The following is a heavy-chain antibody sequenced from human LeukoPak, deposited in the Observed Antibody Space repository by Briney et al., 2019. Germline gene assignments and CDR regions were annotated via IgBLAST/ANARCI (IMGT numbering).Heavy chain of an antibody. D-gene: IGHD3-9*01. Sequence: RPGGSLRLSCAASGFTFSDYFMSWIRQAPGKGLEWVSYISSSGSTKYYADSVKGRFSISRDNLRNTLFLQMNSLRVDDTSTYYCVTDLNGINWHVNWGQGALVTVSS. J-gene: IGHJ4*02. V-gene: IGHV3-11*04. CDR2: ISSSGSTK. CDR3: VTDLNGINWHVN. CDR1: GFTFSDYF.